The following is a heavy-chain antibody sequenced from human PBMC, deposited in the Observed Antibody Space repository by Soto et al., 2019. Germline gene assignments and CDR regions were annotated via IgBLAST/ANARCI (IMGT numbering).Heavy chain of an antibody. CDR2: IWYDGSNK. CDR1: GFTFSSYG. CDR3: ARDSVDEITYYYDSSGYLSPSLDY. J-gene: IGHJ4*02. D-gene: IGHD3-22*01. Sequence: GGSLRLSCAASGFTFSSYGMHWVRQAPGKGLEWVAVIWYDGSNKYYADSVKGRFTISRDNSKNTLYLQMNSLRAEDTAVYYCARDSVDEITYYYDSSGYLSPSLDYWGQGTLVTVSS. V-gene: IGHV3-33*01.